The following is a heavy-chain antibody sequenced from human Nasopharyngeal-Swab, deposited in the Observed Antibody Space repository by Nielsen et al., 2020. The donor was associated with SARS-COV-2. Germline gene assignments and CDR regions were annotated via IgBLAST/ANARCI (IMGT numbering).Heavy chain of an antibody. CDR2: ISSSSSYI. J-gene: IGHJ6*02. D-gene: IGHD6-19*01. CDR3: ARDPPGYSSGWYWDYYYGMDV. Sequence: GESLKISCAASGFTFSSYSMNWVRQAPGKGLEWVSSISSSSSYIYYADSVKGRFTISRDNAKNSLYLQMNSLRAEDTAVYYCARDPPGYSSGWYWDYYYGMDVWGQGTTVTVSS. CDR1: GFTFSSYS. V-gene: IGHV3-21*01.